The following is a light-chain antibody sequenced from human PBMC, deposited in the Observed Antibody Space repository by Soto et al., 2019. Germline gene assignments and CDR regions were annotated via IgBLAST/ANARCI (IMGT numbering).Light chain of an antibody. Sequence: EIVMTQSPATLSVSPGERATLSCRASQSVSSNLAWYQQKPGQAPTLLIYGASARASGIPARFSGCGSGTEFTLTISSLQSEDFAVYYCQHYNNWPFTFGQGTKLEIK. V-gene: IGKV3-15*01. CDR3: QHYNNWPFT. J-gene: IGKJ2*01. CDR2: GAS. CDR1: QSVSSN.